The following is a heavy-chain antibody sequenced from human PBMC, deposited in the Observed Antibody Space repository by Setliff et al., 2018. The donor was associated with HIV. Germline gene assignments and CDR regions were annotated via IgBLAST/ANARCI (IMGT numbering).Heavy chain of an antibody. CDR2: VYGNTIT. D-gene: IGHD2-2*03. CDR1: GDSVINYD. V-gene: IGHV4-4*07. CDR3: ARENHGFPVD. J-gene: IGHJ4*02. Sequence: PSETLSLTCNVSGDSVINYDWTWVRQPAGKGLEWIGRVYGNTITKYNPFLESRLTLSLDAPKNQFSLRLRSLSPADTAIYYCARENHGFPVDWGQGTLV.